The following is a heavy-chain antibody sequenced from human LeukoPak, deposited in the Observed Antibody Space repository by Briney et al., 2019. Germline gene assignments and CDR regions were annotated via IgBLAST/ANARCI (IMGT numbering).Heavy chain of an antibody. V-gene: IGHV3-66*02. CDR1: GFTVTTNY. CDR3: ARRHSSGSS. Sequence: GGSLRLSCAASGFTVTTNYMSWVRQAPGKGLEWVSVIYSGGITYYADSVKGRFTISRDSSKNTVYLQMNSLRVEDTAVYYCARRHSSGSSWGQGTLVTVSS. CDR2: IYSGGIT. D-gene: IGHD6-19*01. J-gene: IGHJ4*02.